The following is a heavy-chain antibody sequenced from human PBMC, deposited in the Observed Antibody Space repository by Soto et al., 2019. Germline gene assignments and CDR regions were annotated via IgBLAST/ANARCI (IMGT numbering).Heavy chain of an antibody. J-gene: IGHJ4*02. V-gene: IGHV5-51*01. CDR1: GYSFTSYW. CDR3: ARRVYYGSGSFPHFDY. CDR2: IYPGDSDT. Sequence: GESLKISCKGSGYSFTSYWICWVRQMPWKGLEWMGIIYPGDSDTRYSPSFQGQVTISADKSISTAYLQWSSLKASDTAMYYCARRVYYGSGSFPHFDYWGRGTLVTVSS. D-gene: IGHD3-10*01.